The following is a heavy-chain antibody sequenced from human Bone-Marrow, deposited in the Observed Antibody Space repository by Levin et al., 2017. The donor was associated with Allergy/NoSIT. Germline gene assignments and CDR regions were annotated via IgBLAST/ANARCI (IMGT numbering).Heavy chain of an antibody. CDR1: GFTVSNNY. Sequence: RASVKVSCAASGFTVSNNYMKWVRQAPGKGLEWVSLIYSGGNTYYADSVKGRFTISRDNSKNTLYLQMNSLRAEDTAVYYCAAQTPGIVHSWGQGTLVTVSS. CDR3: AAQTPGIVHS. CDR2: IYSGGNT. J-gene: IGHJ4*02. D-gene: IGHD1-26*01. V-gene: IGHV3-53*01.